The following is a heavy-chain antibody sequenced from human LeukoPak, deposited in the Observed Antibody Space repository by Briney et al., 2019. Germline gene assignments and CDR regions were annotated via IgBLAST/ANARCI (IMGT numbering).Heavy chain of an antibody. J-gene: IGHJ5*02. CDR3: ARVDYDSSSSDWFDP. V-gene: IGHV1-69*04. Sequence: ASVKVSCKASGYTFTSYGISWVRQAPGQGLEWMGRIIPILGIANYAQKFQGRVTITADKSTSTAYMELSSLRSEDTAVYYCARVDYDSSSSDWFDPWGQGTLVTVSS. D-gene: IGHD6-6*01. CDR2: IIPILGIA. CDR1: GYTFTSYG.